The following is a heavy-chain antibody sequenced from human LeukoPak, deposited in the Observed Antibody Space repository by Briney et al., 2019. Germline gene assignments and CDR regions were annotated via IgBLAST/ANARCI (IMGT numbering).Heavy chain of an antibody. Sequence: GGSLRVSCAASGFTFDDSAMHWLRQAPGKGLEWVSGISWNSARIGYDDSVKGRFTSSRECAKTSLYLQMISLRAEDTTLYYCSKDKEFGERGFGMGVWGQGTTVTVS. D-gene: IGHD3-10*01. CDR2: ISWNSARI. J-gene: IGHJ6*01. CDR1: GFTFDDSA. V-gene: IGHV3-9*01. CDR3: SKDKEFGERGFGMGV.